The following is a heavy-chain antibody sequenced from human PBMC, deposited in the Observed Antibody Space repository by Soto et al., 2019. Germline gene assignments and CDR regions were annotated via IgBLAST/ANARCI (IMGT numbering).Heavy chain of an antibody. D-gene: IGHD3-10*01. CDR3: ARPFGEFTPFDY. Sequence: GGSLRLSCAASGFTFSSYAMHWVRQAPGKGLEWVAVISYDGSNKYYADSVKGRFTISRDNSKNTLYLQMNSLRAEDTAVYYCARPFGEFTPFDYWGQGTLVTVSS. V-gene: IGHV3-30-3*01. J-gene: IGHJ4*02. CDR1: GFTFSSYA. CDR2: ISYDGSNK.